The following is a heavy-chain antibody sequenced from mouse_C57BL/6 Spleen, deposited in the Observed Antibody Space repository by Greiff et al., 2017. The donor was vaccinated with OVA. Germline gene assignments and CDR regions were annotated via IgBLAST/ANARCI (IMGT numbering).Heavy chain of an antibody. V-gene: IGHV1-69*01. CDR3: ARNYGNYYFDY. Sequence: QVQLQQPGAELVMPGASVKLSCKASGSTFTSYWMHWVKQRPGPGLAWIGEIDPSDRYTNYNQKFKGKSTLTVDKSSSTAYMQLSSLTSEDSAVYYCARNYGNYYFDYWGQGTTLTVSS. J-gene: IGHJ2*01. CDR2: IDPSDRYT. D-gene: IGHD2-1*01. CDR1: GSTFTSYW.